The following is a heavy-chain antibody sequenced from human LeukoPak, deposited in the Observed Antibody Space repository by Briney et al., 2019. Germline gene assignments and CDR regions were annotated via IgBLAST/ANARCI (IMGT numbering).Heavy chain of an antibody. Sequence: GRSLRLSCAASGFTFSSYGMHWVRQAPGKGLEWVAVISYDGSNKYYAGSVKGRFTISRDNSKNTLYLQMNSLRAEDTAVYYCAKLGYCSGGSCSPFDYWGQGTLVTVSS. CDR3: AKLGYCSGGSCSPFDY. D-gene: IGHD2-15*01. J-gene: IGHJ4*02. V-gene: IGHV3-30*18. CDR2: ISYDGSNK. CDR1: GFTFSSYG.